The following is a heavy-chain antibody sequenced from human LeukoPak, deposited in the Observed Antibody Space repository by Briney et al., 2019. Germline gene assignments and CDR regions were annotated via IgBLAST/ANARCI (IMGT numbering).Heavy chain of an antibody. CDR2: VSSSGSAI. V-gene: IGHV3-48*03. D-gene: IGHD6-19*01. CDR3: ARGGSLGY. CDR1: GFTFSSYE. J-gene: IGHJ4*02. Sequence: GGSLRLSCAASGFTFSSYEMNWVRQAPGKGLEWVSKVSSSGSAIYYADSVKGRFTISRDNAKSSLYLQMNSLRVEDTAVYYCARGGSLGYWGQGTLVTVSS.